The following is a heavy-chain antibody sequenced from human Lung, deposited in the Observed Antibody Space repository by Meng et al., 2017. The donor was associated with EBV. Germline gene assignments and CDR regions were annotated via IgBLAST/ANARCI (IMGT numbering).Heavy chain of an antibody. CDR3: ARRGWLQSVDY. CDR2: IYYSGST. D-gene: IGHD5-24*01. J-gene: IGHJ4*02. Sequence: QAQLQESGPGLANASETLPLTCTGCGGSISSSSYYWGWIRQPPGKGLEWIGSIYYSGSTYYNPSLKSRVTISVDTSKNQFSLKLSSVTAADTAVYYCARRGWLQSVDYWGQGTLVTVSS. CDR1: GGSISSSSYY. V-gene: IGHV4-39*01.